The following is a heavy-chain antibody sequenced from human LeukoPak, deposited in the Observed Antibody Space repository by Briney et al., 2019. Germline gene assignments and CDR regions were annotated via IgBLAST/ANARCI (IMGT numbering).Heavy chain of an antibody. Sequence: GGSLRLSCAASGFTFSSYAMHWVRQAPGKGLEYVSAISSNGGSTYYANSVKGRFTISRDNSKNTLYLQMGSLRAEDMAVYYCARDGGRGTAAGILFDLWGRGTLVTVSS. D-gene: IGHD6-13*01. J-gene: IGHJ2*01. CDR3: ARDGGRGTAAGILFDL. V-gene: IGHV3-64*01. CDR1: GFTFSSYA. CDR2: ISSNGGST.